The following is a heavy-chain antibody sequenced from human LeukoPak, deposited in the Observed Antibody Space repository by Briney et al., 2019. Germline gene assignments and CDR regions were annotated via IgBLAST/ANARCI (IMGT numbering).Heavy chain of an antibody. CDR3: NSPPD. CDR1: GFTFRDAW. D-gene: IGHD2-21*01. V-gene: IGHV3-15*01. J-gene: IGHJ4*02. Sequence: GGSLRLSCAASGFTFRDAWMTWVRQAPGRGLEYIGRIRNLAAGGATDYAAPVKGRFAISRDDSKNTLYLQMNSLEIEDTAVYYCNSPPDWGQGALVTVSS. CDR2: IRNLAAGGAT.